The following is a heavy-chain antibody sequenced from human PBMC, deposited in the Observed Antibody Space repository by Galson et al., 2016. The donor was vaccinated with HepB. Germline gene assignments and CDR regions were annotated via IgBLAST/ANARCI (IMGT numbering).Heavy chain of an antibody. CDR1: GASISSGGHY. Sequence: SETLPLTCSVSGASISSGGHYWTWIRQHPGNGLEWIGYISYSGSTNYNPPLKSRVTISVDTSKNQFSLKLTSVTTADTAVYYCARTPSRGGMDVWGPGTTVTVSS. D-gene: IGHD3-10*01. J-gene: IGHJ6*02. V-gene: IGHV4-61*08. CDR3: ARTPSRGGMDV. CDR2: ISYSGST.